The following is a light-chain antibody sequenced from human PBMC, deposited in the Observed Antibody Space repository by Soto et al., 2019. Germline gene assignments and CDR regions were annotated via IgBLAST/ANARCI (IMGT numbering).Light chain of an antibody. CDR1: QDISDH. CDR2: AAS. Sequence: DFQMTQSPSSLSASVGDRVTITCRARQDISDHLAWYQHKPGKVPKLLIYAASTLQSRVPSRFSGGGSGTDFTLTISSLQPEDVATYYCQKYNGTPRTFGQGTKVELK. V-gene: IGKV1-27*01. CDR3: QKYNGTPRT. J-gene: IGKJ1*01.